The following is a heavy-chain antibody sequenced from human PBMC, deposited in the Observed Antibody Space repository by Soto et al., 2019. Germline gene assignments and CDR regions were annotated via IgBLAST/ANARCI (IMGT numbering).Heavy chain of an antibody. CDR1: GGSFSGYY. Sequence: SETLSLTCAVYGGSFSGYYWSWIRQPPGKGLEWIGEINHSGSTNYNPSLKSRVTISVDTSKNQFSLKLSSVTAADTAVYYCARGSGHYGHSNWFDPWGQGTLVTVSS. CDR2: INHSGST. V-gene: IGHV4-34*01. J-gene: IGHJ5*02. CDR3: ARGSGHYGHSNWFDP. D-gene: IGHD3-10*01.